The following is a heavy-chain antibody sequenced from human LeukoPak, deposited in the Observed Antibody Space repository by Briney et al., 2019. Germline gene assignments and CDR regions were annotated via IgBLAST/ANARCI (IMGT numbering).Heavy chain of an antibody. Sequence: PETLSLTCTVSGVSISSYYWSWIRQPPGKGLEWIGCSYYSGSTNYNPSLKSPVTISVDTSKNQFSLKLTSVTAADTAVYYCARRSPNYWYFDLWGRGTLVTVSS. CDR2: SYYSGST. CDR1: GVSISSYY. CDR3: ARRSPNYWYFDL. J-gene: IGHJ2*01. D-gene: IGHD3-10*01. V-gene: IGHV4-59*08.